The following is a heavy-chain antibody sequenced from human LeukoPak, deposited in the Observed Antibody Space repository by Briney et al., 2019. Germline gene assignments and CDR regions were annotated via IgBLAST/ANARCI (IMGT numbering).Heavy chain of an antibody. CDR3: ARDIVATRYYGMDV. J-gene: IGHJ6*02. Sequence: GGSLRLSCAASGFTFSQYAMNWVRQAPGKGLEWISAISGSRGFRSYYADSVKGRFSISRDNSKNTLYLQMNSLRAEDTAVYYCARDIVATRYYGMDVWGQGTTVTVSS. CDR2: ISGSRGFRS. D-gene: IGHD5-12*01. CDR1: GFTFSQYA. V-gene: IGHV3-23*01.